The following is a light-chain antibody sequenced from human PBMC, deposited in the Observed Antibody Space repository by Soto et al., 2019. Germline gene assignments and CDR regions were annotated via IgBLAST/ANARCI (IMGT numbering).Light chain of an antibody. V-gene: IGKV3D-15*01. Sequence: ENVLTQSPGTLSVSPGERAALSCRTSQSVSSDLAWYQQKPGQAPRLLIYGASTRATGIPARFSGSGSGTEFTLTISSLQSEDFAVYYCHHYSNWPPYTFGQGTKLEIK. J-gene: IGKJ2*01. CDR2: GAS. CDR3: HHYSNWPPYT. CDR1: QSVSSD.